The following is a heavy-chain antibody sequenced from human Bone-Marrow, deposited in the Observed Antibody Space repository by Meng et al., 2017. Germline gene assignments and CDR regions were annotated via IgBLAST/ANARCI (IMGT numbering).Heavy chain of an antibody. CDR1: GYTCSNYR. V-gene: IGHV1-18*01. J-gene: IGHJ4*02. CDR2: VNPYNGYT. Sequence: ASVKVSCKASGYTCSNYRFSWLRQAPGQGLEWMGWVNPYNGYTNYAQQFQGRVTMTTDTSTNMAYLELMSLRSDDTAVYYCAMTRPAMKNDYWGQGTLVTVSS. D-gene: IGHD2-2*01. CDR3: AMTRPAMKNDY.